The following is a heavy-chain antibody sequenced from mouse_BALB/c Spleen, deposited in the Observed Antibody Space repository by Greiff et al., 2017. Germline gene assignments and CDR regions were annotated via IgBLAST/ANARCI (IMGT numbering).Heavy chain of an antibody. Sequence: QVQLQQSGAELVRPGTSVKVSCKASGYAFTHYLIEWVKQRPGQGLEWIGVINPGSGGTNYNEKFKGKATLTADKSSSTAYMQLSSLTSDDSAVYFCARGGNAQGPCAYWGQGTLVTVSA. V-gene: IGHV1-54*01. CDR2: INPGSGGT. CDR1: GYAFTHYL. J-gene: IGHJ3*01. CDR3: ARGGNAQGPCAY.